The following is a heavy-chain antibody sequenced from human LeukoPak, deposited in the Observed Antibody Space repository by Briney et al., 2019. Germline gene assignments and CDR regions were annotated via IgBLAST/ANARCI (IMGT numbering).Heavy chain of an antibody. J-gene: IGHJ4*02. D-gene: IGHD3/OR15-3a*01. CDR1: GGSISSYY. Sequence: PSETLSLTCTVSGGSISSYYWSWIRQPPAKGLEWIGYIYYSGSTNYNPSLKSRVTISVDTSKNQFSLKLSSVTAADTAVYYCARSTYDFALDYWGQGTLVTVSS. CDR2: IYYSGST. V-gene: IGHV4-59*01. CDR3: ARSTYDFALDY.